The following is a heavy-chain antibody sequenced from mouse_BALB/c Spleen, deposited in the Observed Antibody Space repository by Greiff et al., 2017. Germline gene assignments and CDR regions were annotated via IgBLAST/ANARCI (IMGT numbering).Heavy chain of an antibody. D-gene: IGHD1-1*01. CDR2: INPSNGRT. CDR3: ARVDYYGSSSFDY. Sequence: QVQLQQPGAELVKPGASVKLSCKASGYTFTSYWMHWVKQRPGQGLEWIGEINPSNGRTNYNEKFKSKATLTVDKSSSTAYTQLSSLTSEDSAVYYCARVDYYGSSSFDYWGQGTTLTVSS. J-gene: IGHJ2*01. CDR1: GYTFTSYW. V-gene: IGHV1S81*02.